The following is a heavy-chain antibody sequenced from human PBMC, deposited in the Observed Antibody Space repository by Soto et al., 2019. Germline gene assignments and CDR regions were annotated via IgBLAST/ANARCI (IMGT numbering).Heavy chain of an antibody. CDR3: VREDMSGTYYFDY. V-gene: IGHV4-61*01. J-gene: IGHJ4*02. CDR1: GASVSSETHF. CDR2: AYRTGIT. D-gene: IGHD1-26*01. Sequence: PSETLSLTCRVSGASVSSETHFWTWIRQPPGKGLEWIGYAYRTGITNSNPALTSRVTVSADRSKNQFSLTLRSVTAADTAVYYCVREDMSGTYYFDYWGPGIQVTGSS.